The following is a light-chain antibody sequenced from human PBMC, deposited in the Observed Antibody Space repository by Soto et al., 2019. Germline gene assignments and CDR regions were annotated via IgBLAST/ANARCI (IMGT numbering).Light chain of an antibody. Sequence: EIVLTQSPATLSSFPGDRVTLSCRASQYINTRLAWYQHRPGQAPRLLIYQTSIRAAGIPARFSASGTGTDFTLTISDVQPEDFAVYYCQQRSNWPPIFTFGPGTKVDIK. J-gene: IGKJ3*01. CDR2: QTS. CDR1: QYINTR. V-gene: IGKV3-11*01. CDR3: QQRSNWPPIFT.